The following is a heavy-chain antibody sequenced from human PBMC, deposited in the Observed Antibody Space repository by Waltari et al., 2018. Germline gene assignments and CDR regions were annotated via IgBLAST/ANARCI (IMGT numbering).Heavy chain of an antibody. CDR3: ARVVRGASGPYYFDY. CDR1: GLPFSSYG. D-gene: IGHD3-10*02. Sequence: QVQLVESGGCVVQPGRSLRLSCAASGLPFSSYGMHWVRQAPGKGLEWGAVIWYDGSNKYYADSVKGRFTISRDNSKNTLYLQMNSLRAEDTAVYYCARVVRGASGPYYFDYWGQGTLVTVSS. CDR2: IWYDGSNK. J-gene: IGHJ4*02. V-gene: IGHV3-33*01.